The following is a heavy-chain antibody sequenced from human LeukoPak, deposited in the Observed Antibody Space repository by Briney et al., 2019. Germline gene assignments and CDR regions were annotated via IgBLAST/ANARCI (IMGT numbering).Heavy chain of an antibody. Sequence: SEALSLTCTVSGGSINNYYWTWIRQPAGKGLEWIGRIYSSGKTNYNPSLKSRVTMSVDTSNNQLSLMMTSVTAADTAVFYCARTPQGDNYFDYWGQGHLVTVSS. CDR2: IYSSGKT. CDR1: GGSINNYY. CDR3: ARTPQGDNYFDY. D-gene: IGHD3-9*01. J-gene: IGHJ4*02. V-gene: IGHV4-4*07.